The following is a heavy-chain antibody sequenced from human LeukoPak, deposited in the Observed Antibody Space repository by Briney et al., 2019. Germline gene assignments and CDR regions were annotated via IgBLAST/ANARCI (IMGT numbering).Heavy chain of an antibody. D-gene: IGHD2-2*01. Sequence: NAGESLKISCKGSGYSFTSYWIGWVRQMPGKGLEWMGIIYPGDSDTRYSPSFQGQVTISADKSISTAYLQWSSLKASDTAMYYCARPYCSSTSCYVPTPYFDYWGQGTLVTVSS. V-gene: IGHV5-51*01. CDR3: ARPYCSSTSCYVPTPYFDY. CDR1: GYSFTSYW. J-gene: IGHJ4*02. CDR2: IYPGDSDT.